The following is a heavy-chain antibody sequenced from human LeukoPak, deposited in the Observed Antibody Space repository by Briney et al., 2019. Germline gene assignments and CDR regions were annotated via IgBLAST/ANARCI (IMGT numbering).Heavy chain of an antibody. CDR2: IYYSGST. Sequence: KPSETLSLTCTVSGGSISSYYWSWIRQPPGKGLEWIGYIYYSGSTNYNPSLKSRVTISVDTSKNQFSLKLSPVTAADTAVYYCARGWGYYGSGSYYNAVDYWGQGTLVTVSS. CDR3: ARGWGYYGSGSYYNAVDY. D-gene: IGHD3-10*01. V-gene: IGHV4-59*12. J-gene: IGHJ4*02. CDR1: GGSISSYY.